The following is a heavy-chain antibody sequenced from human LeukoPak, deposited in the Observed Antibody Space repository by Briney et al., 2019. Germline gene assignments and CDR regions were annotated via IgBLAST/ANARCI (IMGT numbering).Heavy chain of an antibody. CDR2: ISSSSSYI. J-gene: IGHJ4*02. D-gene: IGHD3-3*01. CDR1: GFTFTNAW. Sequence: GGSLRLSCAASGFTFTNAWMNWVRQAPGKGLEWVSSISSSSSYIYYADSVKGRFTISRDNTKNSLYLQMNSLRAEDTAVFYCARDQYDTWSRRGNFDSWGQGTLVIVSS. V-gene: IGHV3-21*04. CDR3: ARDQYDTWSRRGNFDS.